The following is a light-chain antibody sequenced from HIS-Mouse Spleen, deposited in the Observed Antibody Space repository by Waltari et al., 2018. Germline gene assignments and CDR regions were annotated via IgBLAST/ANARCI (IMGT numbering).Light chain of an antibody. CDR2: EGS. V-gene: IGLV2-23*01. Sequence: QSALTQPASVSGSPGQSITISCTGTSSDVVVCHLVSWYKQHPGKAPKLMIYEGSKRPSGVSNRFSGSKSGNTASLTISGLQAEDEADYYCCSYAGSSTWVFGGGTKLTVL. CDR3: CSYAGSSTWV. J-gene: IGLJ3*02. CDR1: SSDVVVCHL.